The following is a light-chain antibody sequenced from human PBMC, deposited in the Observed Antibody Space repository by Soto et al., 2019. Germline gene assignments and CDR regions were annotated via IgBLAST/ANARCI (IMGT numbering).Light chain of an antibody. J-gene: IGKJ3*01. CDR3: QQRSNPFT. CDR1: QSVRTY. CDR2: DAS. Sequence: EIVLTQSPATLSLSPGERATLSCRATQSVRTYLAWYQQKPGQAPRLLIYDASKRATGIPARFIGSGSGTAFTLTISRLEPEDFAVYYCQQRSNPFTFGPGTKLDIK. V-gene: IGKV3-11*01.